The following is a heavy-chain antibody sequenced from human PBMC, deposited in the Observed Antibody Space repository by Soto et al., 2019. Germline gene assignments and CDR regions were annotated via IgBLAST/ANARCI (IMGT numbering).Heavy chain of an antibody. D-gene: IGHD2-15*01. CDR2: IYPGDSDT. V-gene: IGHV5-51*01. CDR1: GYSFTSYW. Sequence: PGESLKISCKGSGYSFTSYWIGWVRQMPGKGLEWMGIIYPGDSDTRYSPSFQGQVTISADKSISTAYLQWSSLKASDTAMYYCASQGLYCSGGSCYSDYWGRGTLVTVSS. J-gene: IGHJ4*02. CDR3: ASQGLYCSGGSCYSDY.